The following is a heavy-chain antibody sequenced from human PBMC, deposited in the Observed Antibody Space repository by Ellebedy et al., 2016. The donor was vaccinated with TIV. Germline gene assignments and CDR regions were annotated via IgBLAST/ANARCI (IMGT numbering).Heavy chain of an antibody. V-gene: IGHV3-74*01. CDR3: ARVDWLVDS. J-gene: IGHJ5*01. CDR1: GFSFSWHW. Sequence: GGSLRLXCAASGFSFSWHWMHWVRQAPGKGLVWVSRINNDGTATTYADSVKGRFTISRDNTKNTLYLQMNSLRAEDTGVYYCARVDWLVDSWGQGTLVTVSS. D-gene: IGHD3-9*01. CDR2: INNDGTAT.